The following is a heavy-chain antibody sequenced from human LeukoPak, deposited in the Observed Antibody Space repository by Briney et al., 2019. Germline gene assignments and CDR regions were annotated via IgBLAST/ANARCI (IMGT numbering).Heavy chain of an antibody. CDR1: GFTVSSNY. J-gene: IGHJ4*02. Sequence: PGGSLRLSCAASGFTVSSNYMSWVRQAPGKGLEWVSVIYSGGSTYYADSVKGRFTISRDNSKNTLYLQMNSLRAEDTAVYYCAKGLSGWGEEYYFDYWGQGTLVTVSS. CDR2: IYSGGST. D-gene: IGHD6-19*01. CDR3: AKGLSGWGEEYYFDY. V-gene: IGHV3-53*01.